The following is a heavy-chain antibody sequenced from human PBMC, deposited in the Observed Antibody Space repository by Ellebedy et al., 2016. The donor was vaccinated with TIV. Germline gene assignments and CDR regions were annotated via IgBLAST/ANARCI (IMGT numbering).Heavy chain of an antibody. Sequence: ASVKVSCKASGYTFTDYHMHWVRQAPGQGLEWMGWINPNSGGTNYAQKFQGWVTMTRDTSISTAYMDLSRLRSDDTAEYYCARVVRGRQDYWGQGTLVTVSS. J-gene: IGHJ4*02. D-gene: IGHD2-21*01. V-gene: IGHV1-2*04. CDR2: INPNSGGT. CDR1: GYTFTDYH. CDR3: ARVVRGRQDY.